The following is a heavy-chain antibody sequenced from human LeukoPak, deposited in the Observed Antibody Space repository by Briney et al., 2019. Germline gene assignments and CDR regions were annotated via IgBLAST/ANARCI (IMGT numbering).Heavy chain of an antibody. CDR1: GFTFSSYA. D-gene: IGHD3-9*01. J-gene: IGHJ4*02. CDR3: AKDTRMDILTGYYIGIDY. Sequence: PGGSLRLSCAASGFTFSSYAMSWVRQAPGKGLEWVSVISGSGDTTYYTDSVKGRFTISRDNSKNTLYLQMNRLRAEDTAVYYCAKDTRMDILTGYYIGIDYWGQGTLVTVSS. V-gene: IGHV3-23*01. CDR2: ISGSGDTT.